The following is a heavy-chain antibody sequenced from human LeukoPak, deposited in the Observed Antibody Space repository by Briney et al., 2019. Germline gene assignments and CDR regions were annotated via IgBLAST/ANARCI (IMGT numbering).Heavy chain of an antibody. Sequence: PGGSLRLSCAASGFTFSSYEMNWVRQAPGKGLEWVSYISGGSNIIHYADSVRGRFTISRDDAKSSLYLQMNSLRAEDTAVYYCAKGYDYYYYYMDVWGKGTTATVSS. D-gene: IGHD3-16*01. J-gene: IGHJ6*03. CDR2: ISGGSNII. CDR3: AKGYDYYYYYMDV. CDR1: GFTFSSYE. V-gene: IGHV3-48*03.